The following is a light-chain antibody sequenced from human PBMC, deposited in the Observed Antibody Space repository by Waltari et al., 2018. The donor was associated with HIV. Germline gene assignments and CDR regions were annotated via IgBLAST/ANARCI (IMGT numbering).Light chain of an antibody. CDR1: TSNLGSNY. Sequence: QSVLTQSPSASGTPGQRVTISCSGSTSNLGSNYVSWYQQLPGTTPRLLIYTTNQRPSGVPDRFSGSKSGTSASLAISGLRSEDEADYYCAAWDASRSGVVFGGGTKLTVL. CDR3: AAWDASRSGVV. V-gene: IGLV1-47*01. J-gene: IGLJ2*01. CDR2: TTN.